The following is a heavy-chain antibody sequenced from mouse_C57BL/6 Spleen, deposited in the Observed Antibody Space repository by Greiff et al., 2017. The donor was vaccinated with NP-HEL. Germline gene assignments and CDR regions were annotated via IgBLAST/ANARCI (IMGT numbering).Heavy chain of an antibody. V-gene: IGHV1-72*01. CDR3: AREERAWFAY. Sequence: QVQLQQPGAELVKPGASVKLSCKASGYTFTSYWMHWVKQRPGRGLEWIGRIDPKSGGTKYHEKFKSKATLTVDKPSSTAYMQLSSLTSEDSAVYYCAREERAWFAYWGQGTLVTVSA. J-gene: IGHJ3*01. CDR1: GYTFTSYW. CDR2: IDPKSGGT.